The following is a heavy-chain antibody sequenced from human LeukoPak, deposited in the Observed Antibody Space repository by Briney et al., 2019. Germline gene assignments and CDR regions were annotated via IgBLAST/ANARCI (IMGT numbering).Heavy chain of an antibody. J-gene: IGHJ6*02. V-gene: IGHV5-10-1*01. CDR2: IDPSDSYT. CDR3: ARHKKLDVAAAGTYGMDV. D-gene: IGHD6-13*01. CDR1: GYSFTSYW. Sequence: GESLRFSCKGSGYSFTSYWISWVRQMPGKGLEWMGRIDPSDSYTNYSPSFQGHVTISADKSISTAYLQWSSLEASDTAMYYCARHKKLDVAAAGTYGMDVWGQGTTVTVSS.